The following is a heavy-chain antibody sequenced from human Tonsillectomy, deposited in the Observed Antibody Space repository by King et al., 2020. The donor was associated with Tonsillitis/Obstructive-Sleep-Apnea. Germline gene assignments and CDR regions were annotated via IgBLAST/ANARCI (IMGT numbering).Heavy chain of an antibody. D-gene: IGHD3-10*01. Sequence: EVQLVESGGGLVQPGGSLRLSCAASGFTLSSYAMSWIRQAPGKGLEWVSAISGSGRDSYYADSVQGRFTVSRDKSKNTLYLQIDSLRAGDPAVYYCAKVPNSGSFYYFDYWGQGTLVTVSS. V-gene: IGHV3-23*04. CDR3: AKVPNSGSFYYFDY. CDR1: GFTLSSYA. J-gene: IGHJ4*02. CDR2: ISGSGRDS.